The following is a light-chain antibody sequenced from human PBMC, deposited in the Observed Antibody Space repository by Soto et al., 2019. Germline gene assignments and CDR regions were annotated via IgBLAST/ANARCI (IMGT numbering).Light chain of an antibody. J-gene: IGLJ2*01. CDR2: LEGSGSY. Sequence: QSVLTQSSSASASLGSSVKLTCTLSSGHSSYIIAWHQQQPGKAPRYLMRLEGSGSYNKGSGVPDRFSGSSSGADRYLTISNLRFEDEADYYCETWGSNSWVFGGGTKVTVL. CDR3: ETWGSNSWV. V-gene: IGLV4-60*02. CDR1: SGHSSYI.